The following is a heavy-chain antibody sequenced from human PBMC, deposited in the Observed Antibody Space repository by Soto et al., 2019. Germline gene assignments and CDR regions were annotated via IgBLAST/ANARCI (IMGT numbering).Heavy chain of an antibody. CDR2: IYWDDDE. V-gene: IGHV2-5*02. CDR3: AHSRNLITEDAQVGDFDY. Sequence: QITLKESAPPLVKPTQTLTLTCACSGFSLTTDGVGVGWVRQPPGGALEWLALIYWDDDERYSPSLKTRLTITKYPSKYQVDLIMTNMAHVDTAPYYCAHSRNLITEDAQVGDFDYWGQGILVTVSS. J-gene: IGHJ4*02. CDR1: GFSLTTDGVG. D-gene: IGHD3-10*01.